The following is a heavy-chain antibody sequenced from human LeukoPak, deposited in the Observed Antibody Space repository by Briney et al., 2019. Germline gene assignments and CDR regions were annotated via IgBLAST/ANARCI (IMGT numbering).Heavy chain of an antibody. CDR1: GFTFSSYH. J-gene: IGHJ3*02. CDR3: ARDALRDDAFDI. CDR2: ISSSSVYT. Sequence: GGSLRLSCKASGFTFSSYHMNWVRQAPGKGLEWVLSISSSSVYTHYADSVKGRITISRDNGKNSLYLQMNSLTAEDTALYYCARDALRDDAFDIWGQGTMVTVSS. V-gene: IGHV3-21*04.